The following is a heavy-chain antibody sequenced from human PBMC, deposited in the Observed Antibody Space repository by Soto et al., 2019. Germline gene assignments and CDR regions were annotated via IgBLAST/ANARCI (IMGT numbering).Heavy chain of an antibody. CDR1: GYMFPIYH. CDR2: IDPSDSRT. D-gene: IGHD2-8*01. Sequence: ESLKISCEASGYMFPIYHISWVRQMPGKGLEWVGKIDPSDSRTMYRPSSRARITISVDKSINTAYLEWGRLKASDTAMYYCARHDSNGDLDFWGQGTQVTVSS. V-gene: IGHV5-10-1*01. J-gene: IGHJ4*02. CDR3: ARHDSNGDLDF.